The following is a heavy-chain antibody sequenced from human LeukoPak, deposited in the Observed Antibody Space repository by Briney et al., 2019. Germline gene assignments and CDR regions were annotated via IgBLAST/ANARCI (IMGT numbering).Heavy chain of an antibody. CDR3: AKDHGSLGSGLN. Sequence: SGGSLRLSCAASGFTVTSTYLIWARQAPGKGLEWVSVIYSGGSTYYADSVKGRFTISRDNSKNTLYLQMNSLRAEDTAVYYCAKDHGSLGSGLNWGQGTLVTVSS. D-gene: IGHD3-10*01. V-gene: IGHV3-53*01. CDR2: IYSGGST. J-gene: IGHJ4*02. CDR1: GFTVTSTY.